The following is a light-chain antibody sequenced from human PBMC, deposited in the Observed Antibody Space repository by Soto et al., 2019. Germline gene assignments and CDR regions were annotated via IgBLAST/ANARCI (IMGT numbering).Light chain of an antibody. Sequence: DIQMTQSPSSLSASVGDRVTITCRASQGIRNDLVWYQQKPGKAPKRLIYAASSLQSGDPSRFSGSGSGTEIPLTLSSPQPEDFATSYCLLHNGFPITFGRGTRLEIK. V-gene: IGKV1-17*01. CDR1: QGIRND. CDR3: LLHNGFPIT. CDR2: AAS. J-gene: IGKJ5*01.